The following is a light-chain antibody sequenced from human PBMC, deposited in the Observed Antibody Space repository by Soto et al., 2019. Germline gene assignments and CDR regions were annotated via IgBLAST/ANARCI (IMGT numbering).Light chain of an antibody. Sequence: IQMTQSPSTLSASVGDRVNMTCRASQNIGSWVAWYQQQPGKAPKLLIYAASTLQSGVPSRFSGSGSGTDFTLTISSLQPEDFATYYCQQLHDYPITFGQGTRLEIK. J-gene: IGKJ5*01. CDR1: QNIGSW. V-gene: IGKV1-5*01. CDR2: AAS. CDR3: QQLHDYPIT.